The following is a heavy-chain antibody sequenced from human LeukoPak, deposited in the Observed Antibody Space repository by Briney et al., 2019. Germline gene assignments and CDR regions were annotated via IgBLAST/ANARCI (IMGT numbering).Heavy chain of an antibody. J-gene: IGHJ6*02. CDR3: ARAPRLWSGYYHGYYYGMDV. Sequence: SETLSLTCAVYGGSFSGYYWSWIRQPPGQGLEWMGEINHSGRTNYNPSLKSRVTISVDTSKNQFSLKLSSVTAAATAVYYCARAPRLWSGYYHGYYYGMDVWGQGTTVTVSS. CDR1: GGSFSGYY. CDR2: INHSGRT. V-gene: IGHV4-34*01. D-gene: IGHD3-3*01.